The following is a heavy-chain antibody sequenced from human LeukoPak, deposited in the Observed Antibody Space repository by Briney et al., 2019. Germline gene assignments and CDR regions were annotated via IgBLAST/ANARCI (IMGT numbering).Heavy chain of an antibody. CDR2: ISGSGGST. CDR3: AGYSSGWYWGSYYGMGV. D-gene: IGHD6-19*01. V-gene: IGHV3-23*01. Sequence: GGSLRLSCAASGFTFSSYAMSWVRQAPGKGLEWVSAISGSGGSTYYADSVKGRFTISRDNSKNTLYLQMNSLRAEDTAVYYCAGYSSGWYWGSYYGMGVWGQGTTVTVSS. J-gene: IGHJ6*02. CDR1: GFTFSSYA.